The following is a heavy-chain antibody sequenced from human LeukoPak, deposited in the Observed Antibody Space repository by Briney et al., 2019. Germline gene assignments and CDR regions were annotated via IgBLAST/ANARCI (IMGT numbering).Heavy chain of an antibody. CDR3: ARETWWSERKGSTWPGYLDY. D-gene: IGHD2-15*01. CDR2: IKQDGSSK. V-gene: IGHV3-7*01. J-gene: IGHJ4*02. CDR1: GFTFKNYW. Sequence: GGSLGLSCAASGFTFKNYWMSWVRQAPGKGLEWVANIKQDGSSKYYMDSVKGRFTISRDNAENALYLQMNTLRTEDTAVYYCARETWWSERKGSTWPGYLDYWGRGILVTVSS.